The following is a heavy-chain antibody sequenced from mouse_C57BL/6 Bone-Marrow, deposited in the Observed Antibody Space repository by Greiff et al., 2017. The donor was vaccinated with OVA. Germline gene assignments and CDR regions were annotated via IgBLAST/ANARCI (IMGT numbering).Heavy chain of an antibody. V-gene: IGHV5-17*01. CDR2: ISSGSSTI. Sequence: EVQLVESGGGLVKPGGSLKLSCAASGFTFSDYGMHWVRQAPEKGLEWVAYISSGSSTIYYADTVKGRFTISRDNAKNTLFLQMTSLRSEDTAVYYCARINYWYFDVWGTGTTVTVSS. CDR1: GFTFSDYG. CDR3: ARINYWYFDV. J-gene: IGHJ1*03.